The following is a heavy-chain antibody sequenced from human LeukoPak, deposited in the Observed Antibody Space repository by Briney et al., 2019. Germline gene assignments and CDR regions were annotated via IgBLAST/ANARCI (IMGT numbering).Heavy chain of an antibody. V-gene: IGHV3-74*01. CDR3: AKVTVSWYGDYGRGYFDL. CDR1: GFTFSSYS. CDR2: INSDDSSA. Sequence: GGSLRLSCAASGFTFSSYSMHWVRQAPGRGLVWVSRINSDDSSATYADSVKGRFTTSRDNAKNMLYLQMNSLRAEDTAVYYCAKVTVSWYGDYGRGYFDLWGRGTLVTVSS. J-gene: IGHJ2*01. D-gene: IGHD4-17*01.